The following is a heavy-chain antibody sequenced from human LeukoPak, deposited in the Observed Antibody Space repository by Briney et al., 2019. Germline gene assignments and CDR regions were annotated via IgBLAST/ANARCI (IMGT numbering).Heavy chain of an antibody. CDR2: IYYSGST. Sequence: SETLSLTCTVSDDSISGYYWSWIRQPPGKGLEWIGFIYYSGSTNYNPSFKSRVTLSVDTSKNQFSLKLSSVTAADTAVYYCAREKFPGYNYGTFDYWGQGTLVTVSP. D-gene: IGHD5-18*01. V-gene: IGHV4-59*01. CDR1: DDSISGYY. CDR3: AREKFPGYNYGTFDY. J-gene: IGHJ4*02.